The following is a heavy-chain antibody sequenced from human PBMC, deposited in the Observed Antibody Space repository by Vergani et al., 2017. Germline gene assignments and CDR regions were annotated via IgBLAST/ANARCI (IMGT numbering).Heavy chain of an antibody. CDR1: GFTFINAW. CDR2: IKSKTDGGTT. CDR3: SKQYFVSGNYLFDY. J-gene: IGHJ4*02. D-gene: IGHD3-10*01. Sequence: EVQLVESGGGLVKPGGSLRLSCAASGFTFINAWMTWVRQAPGKGLEWVGRIKSKTDGGTTYYAAPVKGKFTISRDDSNNTLYLQMNSLKTEDTAIYYCSKQYFVSGNYLFDYWGQGTLVTVSS. V-gene: IGHV3-15*01.